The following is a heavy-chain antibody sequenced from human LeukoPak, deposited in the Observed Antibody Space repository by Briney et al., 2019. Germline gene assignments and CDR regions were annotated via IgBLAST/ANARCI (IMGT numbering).Heavy chain of an antibody. CDR3: ARFRRSAPRGYSYGYSSGSDYYFDY. J-gene: IGHJ4*02. CDR1: GGSFSGYY. Sequence: PSETLSLTCAVYGGSFSGYYWSWIRQPPGKGLEWIGEINHSGSTNYNPSLKSRVTISVDTSKNQFSLNLSSVPAADTAVYYCARFRRSAPRGYSYGYSSGSDYYFDYWGQGTLVTVSS. V-gene: IGHV4-34*01. D-gene: IGHD5-18*01. CDR2: INHSGST.